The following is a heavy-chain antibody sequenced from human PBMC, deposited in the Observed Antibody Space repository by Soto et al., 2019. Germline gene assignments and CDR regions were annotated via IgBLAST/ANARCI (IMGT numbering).Heavy chain of an antibody. CDR3: ARGPDYSSGWYWDGMDV. V-gene: IGHV4-61*01. J-gene: IGHJ6*02. D-gene: IGHD6-19*01. CDR2: IYNSGIT. Sequence: SETLSLTCTVSGGSVSSGSHYWSWIRQSPGKGLEWIGYIYNSGITKYNATLKSRVTMSVDTSKNQFSLKLSSVTAADTAVYYCARGPDYSSGWYWDGMDVWGQGTTVTVSS. CDR1: GGSVSSGSHY.